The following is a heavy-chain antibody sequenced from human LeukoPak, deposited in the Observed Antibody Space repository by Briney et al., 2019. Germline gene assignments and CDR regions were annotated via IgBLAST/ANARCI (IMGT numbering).Heavy chain of an antibody. D-gene: IGHD4/OR15-4a*01. CDR1: GGSFSGYY. CDR2: INHSGST. J-gene: IGHJ4*02. CDR3: ARSRLWWLQEYYFDY. Sequence: PSETLSLTCAVYGGSFSGYYWSWIRQPPGKGLEWIGEINHSGSTNYNPSLKSRVTISVDTSKNQFSLKLSSVTAADTAVYCCARSRLWWLQEYYFDYWGQGTLVTVSS. V-gene: IGHV4-34*01.